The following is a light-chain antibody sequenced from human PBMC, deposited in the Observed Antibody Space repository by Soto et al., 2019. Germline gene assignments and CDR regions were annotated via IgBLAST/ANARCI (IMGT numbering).Light chain of an antibody. J-gene: IGKJ1*01. CDR3: QQSYSTTWT. CDR2: AAA. CDR1: QGISTY. Sequence: DIQMTQSPSSLSASVGHRVTITCRASQGISTYLNWYLQKPGKAPKLLIYAAASLQSGVPSRFSGSGSDTDFTLTIRSLQPQEFATYSCQQSYSTTWTFGQGTK. V-gene: IGKV1-39*01.